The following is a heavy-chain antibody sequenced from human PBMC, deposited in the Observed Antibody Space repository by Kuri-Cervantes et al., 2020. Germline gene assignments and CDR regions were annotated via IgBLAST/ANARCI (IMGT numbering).Heavy chain of an antibody. J-gene: IGHJ4*02. Sequence: SETLSLTCTVSGGDVISTYYWGWIRQPPGEGLEWHGEINHSGSTNYNPSLKSRVTISVGTSKNQFSLKLSSVTAADTAVYYCARGEGVVVVAAAPYFDYWGQGALVTVSS. D-gene: IGHD2-15*01. V-gene: IGHV4-34*01. CDR2: INHSGST. CDR1: GGDVISTYY. CDR3: ARGEGVVVVAAAPYFDY.